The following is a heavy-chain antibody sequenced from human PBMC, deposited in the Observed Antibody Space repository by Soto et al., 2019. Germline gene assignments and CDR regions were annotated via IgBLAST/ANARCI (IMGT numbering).Heavy chain of an antibody. CDR3: ARDHGRYCSSTSCYERNWFDP. J-gene: IGHJ5*02. D-gene: IGHD2-2*01. Sequence: QVQLQESGPGLVKPSETLSLTCTVSGGSISSYYWSWIRQPPGKGLEWIGYIYYSGSTNYNPSLKRRVTISVDTSKNQFSLKLSSVTAADTAVYYCARDHGRYCSSTSCYERNWFDPWGQGTLVTLSS. V-gene: IGHV4-59*01. CDR1: GGSISSYY. CDR2: IYYSGST.